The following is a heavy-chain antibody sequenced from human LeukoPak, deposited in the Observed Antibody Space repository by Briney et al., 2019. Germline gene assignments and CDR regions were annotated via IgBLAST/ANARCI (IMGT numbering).Heavy chain of an antibody. D-gene: IGHD6-13*01. V-gene: IGHV5-51*01. CDR1: GYSFTSQW. Sequence: GESLKISCKHSGYSFTSQWIGWVRQLPGQGLEWMGIIYPANSATAYTPSFQGQVTISADKSTDTAFLQWGSLKGSETAIYYCSTPAVSDTRPVAWGQGTLVTVSS. J-gene: IGHJ5*02. CDR3: STPAVSDTRPVA. CDR2: IYPANSAT.